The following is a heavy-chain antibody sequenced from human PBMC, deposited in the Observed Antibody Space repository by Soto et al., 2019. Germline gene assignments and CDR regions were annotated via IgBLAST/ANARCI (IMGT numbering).Heavy chain of an antibody. V-gene: IGHV1-2*04. CDR2: INPNSGGT. CDR1: GYTFTGYY. J-gene: IGHJ3*02. Sequence: GASVKVSCKASGYTFTGYYMHWVRQAPGQGLEWMGWINPNSGGTNYAQKFQGWVTMTRDTSISTAYMELSRLRSDDTAVYYCARGYCSSTSCYIDISGQATMVTVSS. CDR3: ARGYCSSTSCYIDI. D-gene: IGHD2-2*01.